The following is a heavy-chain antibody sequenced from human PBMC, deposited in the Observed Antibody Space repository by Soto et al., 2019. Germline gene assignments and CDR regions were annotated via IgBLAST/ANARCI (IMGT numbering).Heavy chain of an antibody. CDR2: INGVDSFGTAAT. CDR1: GFTASTSA. CDR3: AKDWRDVPYYFDY. Sequence: EVQLVVSGGGLVQPGGSLTLSCEASGFTASTSAMGWVRRAPGKGLEWVSSINGVDSFGTAATYYAESLKGRVTISRDHFKNTLYLEMNSLSPEDTAVYFCAKDWRDVPYYFDYWGQGALVTVSS. V-gene: IGHV3-23*04. J-gene: IGHJ4*02.